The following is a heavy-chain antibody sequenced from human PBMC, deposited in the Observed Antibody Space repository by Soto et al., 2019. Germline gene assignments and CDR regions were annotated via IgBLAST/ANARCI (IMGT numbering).Heavy chain of an antibody. Sequence: ASVKVSCRASGYTFTGYYMHWVRQAPGQGLEWMGWINPNSGGTNYAQKFQGRVTMTRDTSISTAYMELSRLRSDDTAVYYCARAAIAARPSHYYFDYWGQGTLVTVSS. D-gene: IGHD6-6*01. V-gene: IGHV1-2*02. CDR3: ARAAIAARPSHYYFDY. CDR2: INPNSGGT. J-gene: IGHJ4*02. CDR1: GYTFTGYY.